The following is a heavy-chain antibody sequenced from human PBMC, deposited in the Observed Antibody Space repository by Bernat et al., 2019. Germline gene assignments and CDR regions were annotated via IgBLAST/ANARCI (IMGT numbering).Heavy chain of an antibody. D-gene: IGHD6-19*01. CDR2: IKSKTDGGTT. CDR3: TTDHSSGWDYYFDY. CDR1: GFTFSSYG. J-gene: IGHJ4*02. Sequence: VQLVESGGGVVQPGRSLRLSCAASGFTFSSYGMHWVRQAPGKGLEWVGRIKSKTDGGTTDYAAPVKGRFTISRDDSKNTLYLQMNSLKTEDTAVYYCTTDHSSGWDYYFDYWGQGTLVTVSS. V-gene: IGHV3-15*01.